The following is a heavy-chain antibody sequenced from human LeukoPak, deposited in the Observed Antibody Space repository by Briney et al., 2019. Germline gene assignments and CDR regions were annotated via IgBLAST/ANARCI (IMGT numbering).Heavy chain of an antibody. CDR3: ARAGGRSWFDP. Sequence: VASVKVSCKASGGTFSSYAISWVRQAPGQGREWMGGIIPIFGTANYAQKFQGRVTITADESTSTAYMELSRLSDDTAVYYCARAGGRSWFDPWGQGTLVTVSS. J-gene: IGHJ5*02. CDR1: GGTFSSYA. V-gene: IGHV1-69*13. CDR2: IIPIFGTA.